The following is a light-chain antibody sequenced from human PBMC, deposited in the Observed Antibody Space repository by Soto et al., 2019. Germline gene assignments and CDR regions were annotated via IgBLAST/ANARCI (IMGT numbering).Light chain of an antibody. CDR2: EVS. V-gene: IGLV2-14*01. CDR1: SSDVGAYNY. J-gene: IGLJ1*01. CDR3: SSYTSDDVRYV. Sequence: QSVLTQPASVSGSPGQSITISCTGTSSDVGAYNYVSWYQHHPDKAPKLMIFEVSDRPSGVSNRFSGSNSGNTASLTISGLQAEDEADYFCSSYTSDDVRYVFGTGTKLTVL.